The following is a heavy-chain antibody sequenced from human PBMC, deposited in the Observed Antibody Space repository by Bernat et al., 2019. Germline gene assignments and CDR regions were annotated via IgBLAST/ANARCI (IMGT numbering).Heavy chain of an antibody. CDR2: IYPGDSTI. D-gene: IGHD1/OR15-1a*01. V-gene: IGHV5-51*01. CDR1: GYSFSDYW. Sequence: EVQLGQSGAEVKKPGESLKLSCKGSGYSFSDYWIGWVRQMPGKGLEWMGIIYPGDSTIKYSPYFQGQVTISADKSISTAYLQWGSLKASDTAMYYCARIRRPGEREQLENACDFWGRGTMVTVSS. CDR3: ARIRRPGEREQLENACDF. J-gene: IGHJ3*01.